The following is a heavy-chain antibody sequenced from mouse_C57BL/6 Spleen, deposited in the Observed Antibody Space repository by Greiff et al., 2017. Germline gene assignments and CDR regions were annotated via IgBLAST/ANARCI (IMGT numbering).Heavy chain of an antibody. Sequence: QVQLQQPGAELVKPGASVKMSCKASGYTFTSYWITWVKQRPGQGLEWIGDIYPGSGSTTYNEKFKSKATLTVDTSSSTAYMRLSSLRSEDAAVYYCARSDSGNPFAYWGKGTMVTVSA. CDR1: GYTFTSYW. V-gene: IGHV1-55*01. J-gene: IGHJ3*01. D-gene: IGHD1-3*01. CDR2: IYPGSGST. CDR3: ARSDSGNPFAY.